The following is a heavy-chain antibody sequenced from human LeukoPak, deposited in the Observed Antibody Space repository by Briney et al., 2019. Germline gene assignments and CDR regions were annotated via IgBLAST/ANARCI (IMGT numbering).Heavy chain of an antibody. CDR1: GFTFSSYW. CDR2: IKQDGSEK. CDR3: ARYRYDFWSGYPPPGYFDY. V-gene: IGHV3-7*01. Sequence: GGSLRLSCAASGFTFSSYWMSWVRQAPGKGLEWVANIKQDGSEKYYVDSVKGRFTISRDNAKNSLYLQMNSLGAEDTAVYYCARYRYDFWSGYPPPGYFDYWGQGTLVTVSS. J-gene: IGHJ4*02. D-gene: IGHD3-3*01.